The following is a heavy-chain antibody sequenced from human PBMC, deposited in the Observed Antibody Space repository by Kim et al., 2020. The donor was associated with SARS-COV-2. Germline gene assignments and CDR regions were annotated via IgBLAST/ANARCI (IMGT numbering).Heavy chain of an antibody. CDR1: GGSISSSSYY. Sequence: SETLSLTCTVSGGSISSSSYYWGCIRQPPGKGLEWIGSIYYSGSTYYNPSLKSRVTISVDTSKNQFSLKLSSVTAADTAVYYCASQRIAARLLYFDYWGQGTLVTVSS. V-gene: IGHV4-39*01. CDR2: IYYSGST. CDR3: ASQRIAARLLYFDY. D-gene: IGHD6-6*01. J-gene: IGHJ4*02.